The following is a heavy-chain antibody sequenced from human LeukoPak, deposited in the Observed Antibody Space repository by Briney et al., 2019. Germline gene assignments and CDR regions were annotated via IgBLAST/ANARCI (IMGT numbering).Heavy chain of an antibody. Sequence: PSETLSLTRAVYGGSLSGYYWSWIRQPPGKGREWIGEINHSGSTNYNPPLKSRVTISVDTSKNQFSLKLSSVSAAETAVYYCARGLEWDIVVVPAALHFDYWGQGTLVTVSS. CDR2: INHSGST. J-gene: IGHJ4*02. CDR3: ARGLEWDIVVVPAALHFDY. CDR1: GGSLSGYY. V-gene: IGHV4-34*01. D-gene: IGHD2-2*02.